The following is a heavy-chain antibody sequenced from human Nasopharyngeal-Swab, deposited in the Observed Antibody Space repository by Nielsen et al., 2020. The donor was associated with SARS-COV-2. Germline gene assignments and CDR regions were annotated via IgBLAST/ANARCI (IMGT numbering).Heavy chain of an antibody. CDR3: ARPTNHDLAFDI. Sequence: GESLKISCKGSGYSFNSYWNGWVRQMPGKGLEWMGIIYPGDSETRYSTSFQGQVTLSADKSNSTAYLQWGNLKASDTAMYYCARPTNHDLAFDIWGQGTMFTVSS. CDR2: IYPGDSET. J-gene: IGHJ3*02. CDR1: GYSFNSYW. D-gene: IGHD1-1*01. V-gene: IGHV5-51*01.